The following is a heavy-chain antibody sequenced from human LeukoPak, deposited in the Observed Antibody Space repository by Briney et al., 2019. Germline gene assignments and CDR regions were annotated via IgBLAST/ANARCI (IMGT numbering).Heavy chain of an antibody. CDR2: IIPIFGTA. CDR1: GGTFSSYA. J-gene: IGHJ6*02. CDR3: ARSRTGTGVWYYYYYGMDV. V-gene: IGHV1-69*13. Sequence: SVKVSCKASGGTFSSYAISWVRQAPGQGLEWMGGIIPIFGTANYAQKFQGRVTITADESTSTAYMELSSLRSEDTAVYYCARSRTGTGVWYYYYYGMDVWGQGTTVTVSS. D-gene: IGHD1-7*01.